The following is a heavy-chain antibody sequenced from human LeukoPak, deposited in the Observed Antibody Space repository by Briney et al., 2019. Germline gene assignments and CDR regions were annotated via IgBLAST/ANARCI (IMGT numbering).Heavy chain of an antibody. CDR1: GFPFPTYA. V-gene: IGHV3-23*01. D-gene: IGHD3-10*01. CDR2: ISASGGST. J-gene: IGHJ6*03. CDR3: ARDATMVPLYYYYYMDV. Sequence: GGSLRLSCAASGFPFPTYAMKWVRQAPGKGLEWVSGISASGGSTDYADSVKGRFTISRDNSKNTLYLQMNSLRAEGTAVYYCARDATMVPLYYYYYMDVWGKGTTVTVSS.